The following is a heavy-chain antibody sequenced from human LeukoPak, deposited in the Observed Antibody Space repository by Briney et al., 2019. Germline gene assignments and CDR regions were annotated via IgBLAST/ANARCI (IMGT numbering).Heavy chain of an antibody. V-gene: IGHV5-51*01. Sequence: GESLKISCKGSGYSFTSYWIGWVRQMPGKGLEWMGIIYPGDSDTRYSPSFQGQVTISADKSISTAYLQWSSLKASDTAMYYCARRANVDIVATAYCYYYMDVWGKGTTVTVSS. CDR3: ARRANVDIVATAYCYYYMDV. D-gene: IGHD5-12*01. J-gene: IGHJ6*03. CDR2: IYPGDSDT. CDR1: GYSFTSYW.